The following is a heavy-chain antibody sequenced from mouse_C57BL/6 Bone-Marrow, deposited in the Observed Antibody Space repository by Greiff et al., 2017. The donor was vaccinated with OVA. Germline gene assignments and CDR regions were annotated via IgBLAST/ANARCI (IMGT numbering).Heavy chain of an antibody. V-gene: IGHV1-85*01. J-gene: IGHJ4*01. Sequence: VQLQQSGPELVKPGASVKLSCKASGYTFTSYDINWVKQRPGQGLEWIGWIYPRDGSTKYNEKFKGKATLTVDTSSSTAYMELHSLTSEDAAVYFCARKGMSSYYAMDYWGQGTSVTVSS. CDR1: GYTFTSYD. CDR3: ARKGMSSYYAMDY. CDR2: IYPRDGST.